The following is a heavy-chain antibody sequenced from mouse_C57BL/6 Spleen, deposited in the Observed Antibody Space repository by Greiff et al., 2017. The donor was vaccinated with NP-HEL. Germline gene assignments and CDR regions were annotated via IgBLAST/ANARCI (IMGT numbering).Heavy chain of an antibody. Sequence: QVQLQQPGAELVKPGASVKLSCKASGYTFTSYWMHWVKQRPGRGLEWIGRIDPSDSYTNYNQKFKGKSTLTVDKSSSTAYMQLSSLTSEDSAVYYCARSVTTGYAMDYWGQGTSVTVSS. CDR2: IDPSDSYT. CDR3: ARSVTTGYAMDY. CDR1: GYTFTSYW. J-gene: IGHJ4*01. D-gene: IGHD1-1*01. V-gene: IGHV1-69*01.